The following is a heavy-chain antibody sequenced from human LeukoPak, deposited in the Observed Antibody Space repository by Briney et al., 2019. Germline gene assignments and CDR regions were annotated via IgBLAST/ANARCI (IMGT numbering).Heavy chain of an antibody. Sequence: SETLSLTCTVSGGSISSYYWSWIRQPPGKGLEWIGYIYYSGSTNYNPSLKSRVTISVDTSKNQFSLKLSSVTAADTAVYYCARVRNYNWFDPWGQGTLVTVSS. V-gene: IGHV4-59*01. CDR1: GGSISSYY. D-gene: IGHD1-14*01. CDR3: ARVRNYNWFDP. J-gene: IGHJ5*02. CDR2: IYYSGST.